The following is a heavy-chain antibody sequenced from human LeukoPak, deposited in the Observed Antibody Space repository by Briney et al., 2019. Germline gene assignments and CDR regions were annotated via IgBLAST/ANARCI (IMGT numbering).Heavy chain of an antibody. CDR3: ARGSITMPAAPFDY. D-gene: IGHD3-10*01. Sequence: PSQTLSLTCAVDGGSFSGYYWTWIRQSPGERLEWIGEIHHRGSTNCNPPLRSRVTMLLDTFKPEFSLRLTAVTAAETAVYYCARGSITMPAAPFDYWGQGTLVTVSS. V-gene: IGHV4-34*01. CDR2: IHHRGST. J-gene: IGHJ4*02. CDR1: GGSFSGYY.